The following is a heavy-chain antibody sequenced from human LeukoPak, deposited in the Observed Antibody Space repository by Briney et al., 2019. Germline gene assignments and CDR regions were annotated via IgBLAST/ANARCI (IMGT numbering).Heavy chain of an antibody. J-gene: IGHJ5*02. CDR3: AKGPAVAGDNWFDP. V-gene: IGHV3-23*01. CDR2: ISGSGGST. D-gene: IGHD6-19*01. CDR1: GLTFSSYA. Sequence: PGGSLRLSCAASGLTFSSYAMSWVRQAPGNGLEWVSAISGSGGSTYYADSVKGRFTISRDNSKNTLYLQMNSLRAEDTAVYYCAKGPAVAGDNWFDPWGQGTLVTVSS.